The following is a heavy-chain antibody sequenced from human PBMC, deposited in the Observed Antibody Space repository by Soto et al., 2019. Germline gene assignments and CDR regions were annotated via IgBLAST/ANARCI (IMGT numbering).Heavy chain of an antibody. CDR3: ARETGENWTYEAH. D-gene: IGHD1-7*01. V-gene: IGHV4-4*07. J-gene: IGHJ1*01. Sequence: QVQQQESGAGLVKPSDTLSLTCRASGAYISDFSWSWIRQPAGKGLEWIGRITINGNTQKNPSLKSRATMSIDTSRIHFAQYLQSATAADTALYYGARETGENWTYEAHWGPGTLVTVSS. CDR1: GAYISDFS. CDR2: ITINGNT.